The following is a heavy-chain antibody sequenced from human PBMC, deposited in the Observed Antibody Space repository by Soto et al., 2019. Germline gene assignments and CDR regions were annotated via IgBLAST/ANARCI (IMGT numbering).Heavy chain of an antibody. CDR1: GGSISSGGYY. J-gene: IGHJ5*02. CDR2: IYYSGST. Sequence: SETLSLTCTVSGGSISSGGYYWSWIRQHPGKGLEWIGYIYYSGSTYYNPSLKSRVTTSVDTSKNQFSLKLSSVTAADTAVYYCARMGPGDGYNGNWFDPWGQGTLVTVSS. D-gene: IGHD5-12*01. CDR3: ARMGPGDGYNGNWFDP. V-gene: IGHV4-31*03.